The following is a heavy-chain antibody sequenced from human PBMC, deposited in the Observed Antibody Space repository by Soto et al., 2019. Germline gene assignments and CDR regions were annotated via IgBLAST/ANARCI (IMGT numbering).Heavy chain of an antibody. D-gene: IGHD6-13*01. J-gene: IGHJ3*02. CDR2: IYYSGST. CDR3: ARSRSSWSLGAFDI. V-gene: IGHV4-31*03. CDR1: GGSISSGGYY. Sequence: QVQLQESGPGLVKPSQTLSLTCTVSGGSISSGGYYWSWIRQHPGKGLEWIGYIYYSGSTYYIPSLKSRVTISVDTSKNQFSLKLSSVTAADTAVDYCARSRSSWSLGAFDIWGQGTMVTVSS.